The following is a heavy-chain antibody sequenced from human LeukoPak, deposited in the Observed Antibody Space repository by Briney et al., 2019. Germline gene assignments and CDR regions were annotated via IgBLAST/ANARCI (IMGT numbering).Heavy chain of an antibody. CDR3: ARGIRWSGSSSYYYYMDV. J-gene: IGHJ6*03. V-gene: IGHV1-8*01. D-gene: IGHD6-6*01. CDR1: GYTFTSYD. CDR2: MNPNSGNT. Sequence: ASVKVSCKASGYTFTSYDINWVRQATGQGLEWMGWMNPNSGNTGYAQKFQGRVTMTRNTSISTAYMELSSLRSEDTAVYYCARGIRWSGSSSYYYYMDVWGKGTTVTVSS.